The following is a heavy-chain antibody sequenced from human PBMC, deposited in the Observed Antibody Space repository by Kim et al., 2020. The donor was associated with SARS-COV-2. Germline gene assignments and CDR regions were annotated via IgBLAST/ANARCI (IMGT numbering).Heavy chain of an antibody. CDR3: AKDPRFLEWLQRFNWFDP. D-gene: IGHD3-3*01. J-gene: IGHJ5*02. CDR1: GFTFSSYA. CDR2: ISGSGGST. V-gene: IGHV3-23*01. Sequence: LSLTCAASGFTFSSYAMSWVRQAPGKGLEWVSAISGSGGSTYYADSVKGRFTISRDNSKNTLYLQMNSLRAEDTAVYYCAKDPRFLEWLQRFNWFDPWGQGTLVTVSS.